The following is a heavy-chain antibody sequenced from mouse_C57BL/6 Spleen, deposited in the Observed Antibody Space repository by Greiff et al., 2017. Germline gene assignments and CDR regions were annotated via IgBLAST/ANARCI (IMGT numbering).Heavy chain of an antibody. CDR1: GYTFTSYW. CDR2: IDPSNSYT. Sequence: QVQLKQSGAELVMPGASVKLSCKASGYTFTSYWMHWVKQRPGQGLEWIGEIDPSNSYTNYNQKFKGKSTLTVDKSSSTAYMQLSSLTSEDSAVYYCAGGDYDGDYWGQGTLVTVSA. D-gene: IGHD2-4*01. V-gene: IGHV1-69*01. CDR3: AGGDYDGDY. J-gene: IGHJ3*01.